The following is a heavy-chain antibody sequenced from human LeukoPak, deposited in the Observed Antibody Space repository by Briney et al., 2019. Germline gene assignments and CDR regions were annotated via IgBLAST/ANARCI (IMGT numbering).Heavy chain of an antibody. Sequence: ASVTVSCKASGGTFSSYAISLLRQAPVQGLEWMGGIIPIFGTANYAQRFQGRVTITADESTSTAYMELSSLRSEDTAVYYCARENQYCSSTSCYNWAYAFDIWGQGTMVTVSS. CDR3: ARENQYCSSTSCYNWAYAFDI. CDR1: GGTFSSYA. J-gene: IGHJ3*02. D-gene: IGHD2-2*02. V-gene: IGHV1-69*13. CDR2: IIPIFGTA.